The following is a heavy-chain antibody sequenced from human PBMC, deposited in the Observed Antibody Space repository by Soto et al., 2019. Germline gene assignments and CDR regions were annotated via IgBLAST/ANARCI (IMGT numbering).Heavy chain of an antibody. CDR3: AREGGSIGGWFGRKFDS. Sequence: PGGSLRLSCTASGFNFRSYAMSWVRQAPGKGLEWVSSISSGGTTTFYAASVEGRFTISRDKSKNTLYLQMNSLRADDTAVYYCAREGGSIGGWFGRKFDSWGQGTQVTVSS. CDR1: GFNFRSYA. D-gene: IGHD6-19*01. CDR2: ISSGGTTT. V-gene: IGHV3-23*01. J-gene: IGHJ4*02.